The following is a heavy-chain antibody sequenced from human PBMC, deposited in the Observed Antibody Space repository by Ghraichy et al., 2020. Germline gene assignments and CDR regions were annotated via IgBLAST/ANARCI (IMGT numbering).Heavy chain of an antibody. J-gene: IGHJ4*02. D-gene: IGHD2-21*02. CDR3: AREIPYCGGVCNYFDS. V-gene: IGHV4-61*02. Sequence: SETLSLTCTVSGGSISSGSYYWSWIRQPAGKGLEWIGRINTSGNTFYNPSLESRVFISVDTSKIQFSLKLNSVTAADTALYYCAREIPYCGGVCNYFDSWGQGTLVSVSS. CDR1: GGSISSGSYY. CDR2: INTSGNT.